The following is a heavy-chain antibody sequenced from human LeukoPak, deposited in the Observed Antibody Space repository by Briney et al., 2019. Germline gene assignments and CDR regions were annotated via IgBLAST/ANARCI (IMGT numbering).Heavy chain of an antibody. D-gene: IGHD6-13*01. V-gene: IGHV3-20*04. CDR1: GFTFDDYG. Sequence: GGSLGLSCAASGFTFDDYGMSWVRQAPGKGLEWVSGINWNGGSTGYADSVKGRFTISRDNAKNSLYLQMNSLRAEDTALYYCARHPGIAAAGIFNYWGQGTLVTVSS. J-gene: IGHJ4*02. CDR3: ARHPGIAAAGIFNY. CDR2: INWNGGST.